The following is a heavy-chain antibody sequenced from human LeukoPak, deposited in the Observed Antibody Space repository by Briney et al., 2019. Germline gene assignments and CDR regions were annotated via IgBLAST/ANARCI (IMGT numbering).Heavy chain of an antibody. CDR2: IGSTGSDR. CDR1: GFIFSPSG. V-gene: IGHV3-21*01. J-gene: IGHJ4*02. CDR3: ATETLGRHYDY. Sequence: GGSLRLSCTPSGFIFSPSGINWVRQAPGKGLEWVSSIGSTGSDRYYADSVKGRFTISRENAKNSLYLQMNSLRAEDTAVYYCATETLGRHYDYWGEGTLLTVSS.